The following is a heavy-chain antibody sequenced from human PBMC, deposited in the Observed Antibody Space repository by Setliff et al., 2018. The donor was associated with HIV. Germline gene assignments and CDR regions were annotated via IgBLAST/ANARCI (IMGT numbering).Heavy chain of an antibody. Sequence: SETLSLTCAVSGASFVGDNHWSWIRQTPERGLEWIAYFMYTDIHYVNYLNYRNPSLASRLSISVDKSKNQFSLTLSSVTAADTAVYYCARARSDWYDVRPYYFDLWGQGTPVTVSS. J-gene: IGHJ4*02. CDR2: FMYTDIHYVNYLN. CDR1: GASFVGDNH. D-gene: IGHD6-19*01. CDR3: ARARSDWYDVRPYYFDL. V-gene: IGHV4-30-4*01.